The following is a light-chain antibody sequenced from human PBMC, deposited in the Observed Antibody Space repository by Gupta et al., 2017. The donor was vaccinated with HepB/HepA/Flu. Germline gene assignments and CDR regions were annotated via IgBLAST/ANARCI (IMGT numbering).Light chain of an antibody. Sequence: QSALTQPASVSRSPGQSITISCTGTSSDVGGYNYVSWYQQHPGKAPKLMIYDVSNRPSGVSNRFAGAKSGNTASLTISGLQAEDEADYYCSSYTSRRTGVFGGGTKLTVV. CDR3: SSYTSRRTGV. CDR1: SSDVGGYNY. V-gene: IGLV2-14*01. CDR2: DVS. J-gene: IGLJ2*01.